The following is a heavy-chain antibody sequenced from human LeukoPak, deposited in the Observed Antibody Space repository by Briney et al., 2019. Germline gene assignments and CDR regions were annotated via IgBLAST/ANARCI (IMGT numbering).Heavy chain of an antibody. CDR3: AREYSSGWGFDY. J-gene: IGHJ4*02. V-gene: IGHV3-21*01. D-gene: IGHD6-19*01. CDR2: VGSTTSYI. CDR1: GFTFSSYS. Sequence: AGGSLRLSCAASGFTFSSYSMNWVRQAPGKGLEWVSSVGSTTSYIKYADSVKGRFSISRDNAKNSVYLQMNGLRAEDTAVYYCAREYSSGWGFDYWGQGTLVTVSS.